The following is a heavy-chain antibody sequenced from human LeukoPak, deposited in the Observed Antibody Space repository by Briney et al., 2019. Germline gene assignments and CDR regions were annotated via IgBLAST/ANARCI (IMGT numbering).Heavy chain of an antibody. CDR2: INHSGST. CDR1: GGSFSVYY. J-gene: IGHJ4*02. D-gene: IGHD2-2*01. V-gene: IGHV4-34*01. Sequence: SETLSLTCAVYGGSFSVYYWSWIRQPPGKGLEWIGEINHSGSTNYNPSLKSRVTISVDTSKNQFSLKLSSVTAADTAVYYCARAFQSSTHYFDYWGQGTLVTVSS. CDR3: ARAFQSSTHYFDY.